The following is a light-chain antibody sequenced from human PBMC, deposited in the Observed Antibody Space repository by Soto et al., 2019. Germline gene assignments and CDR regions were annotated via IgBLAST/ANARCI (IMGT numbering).Light chain of an antibody. Sequence: EIVLTQSPGTLSLSPGERATLSCRASQSVSSSYLAWYQQKPGQAPRLLIYDASSRATGIPDRFSGSGSGTDFTLTISRLEPEECAVYYCQQYGSSLYTFGQGTKLEIK. CDR2: DAS. J-gene: IGKJ2*01. CDR1: QSVSSSY. V-gene: IGKV3-20*01. CDR3: QQYGSSLYT.